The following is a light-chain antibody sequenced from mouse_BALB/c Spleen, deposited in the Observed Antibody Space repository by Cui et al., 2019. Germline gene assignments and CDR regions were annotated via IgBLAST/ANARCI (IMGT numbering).Light chain of an antibody. V-gene: IGKV6-23*01. CDR3: QQYSSYPWT. CDR1: QDVGTA. J-gene: IGKJ1*01. CDR2: WAS. Sequence: DIVMTQSHKFMSTSVGDRVSITCKASQDVGTAVAWYQQKPGQSPKLLIYWASTRHTGVPDRFTGSGSGTDFTLTISNVQYEDLADYFCQQYSSYPWTFGGGTKLEIK.